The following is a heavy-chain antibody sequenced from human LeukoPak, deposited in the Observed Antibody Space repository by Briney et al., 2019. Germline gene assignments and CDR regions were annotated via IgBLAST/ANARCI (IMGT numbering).Heavy chain of an antibody. CDR2: IKQDGSEK. J-gene: IGHJ4*02. CDR1: GFTFSSYS. V-gene: IGHV3-7*01. D-gene: IGHD3-22*01. Sequence: PGGSLRLSCAASGFTFSSYSMNWVRQAPGKGLEWVANIKQDGSEKYYVDSVKGRFTISRDNAKNSLYLQMNSLRAEDTAVYYCARDHGGLAYYYDSSGEVDPFDYWGQGTLVTVSS. CDR3: ARDHGGLAYYYDSSGEVDPFDY.